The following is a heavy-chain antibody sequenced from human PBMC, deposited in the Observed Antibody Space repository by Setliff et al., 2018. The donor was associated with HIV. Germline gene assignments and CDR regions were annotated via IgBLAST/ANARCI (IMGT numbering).Heavy chain of an antibody. D-gene: IGHD6-25*01. V-gene: IGHV1-3*01. CDR1: GGIFNDYV. CDR3: ARTPEGAAVFDY. CDR2: INAGNGNT. Sequence: ASVKVSCKVSGGIFNDYVISWVRQAPGQRLEWMGWINAGNGNTKYSQKFQGRVTITRDISASTAYMELSSLGSEDTAVFYCARTPEGAAVFDYWGQGTLVTVSS. J-gene: IGHJ4*02.